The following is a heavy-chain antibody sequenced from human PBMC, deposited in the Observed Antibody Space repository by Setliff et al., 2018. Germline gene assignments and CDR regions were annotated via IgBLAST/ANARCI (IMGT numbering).Heavy chain of an antibody. V-gene: IGHV4-38-2*01. CDR2: IYYSGST. J-gene: IGHJ4*02. Sequence: SETLSLTCAVSGYSISSGYYWGWIRQPPGKGLEWIVYIYYSGSTNYNPSLKSRVTISVDTSKNQFSLKLSSVTAADTALYYCTVYNTGSSKDHYWGQGTPVTVSS. D-gene: IGHD2-8*02. CDR3: TVYNTGSSKDHY. CDR1: GYSISSGYY.